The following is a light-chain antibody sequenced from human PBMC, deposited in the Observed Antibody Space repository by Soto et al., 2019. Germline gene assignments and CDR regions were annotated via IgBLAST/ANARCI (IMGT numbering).Light chain of an antibody. V-gene: IGKV1-5*03. Sequence: DIKMTQSPATLSGSVGDRVTITCRASQTISSWLAWYQQKPGKAPKLLIYKASTLKSGVPSRFSGSGSGTEFTLTISSLQTDDFATYYCQQYNSYSLWTFGQGTKVDIK. J-gene: IGKJ1*01. CDR1: QTISSW. CDR2: KAS. CDR3: QQYNSYSLWT.